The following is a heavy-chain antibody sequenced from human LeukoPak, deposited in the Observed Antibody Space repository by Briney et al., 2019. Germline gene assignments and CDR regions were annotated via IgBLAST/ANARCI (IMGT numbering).Heavy chain of an antibody. D-gene: IGHD5-18*01. J-gene: IGHJ4*02. CDR2: INPNSGGT. CDR1: GYTFTGYY. Sequence: GASVKVSCKASGYTFTGYYMHWVRQAPGQGLEWMGWINPNSGGTNYAQKFQGRVNMTRERSISTAYMELSRLRSDDTAVYYCAIHVDTAMATGYWGQGTLVTVSS. CDR3: AIHVDTAMATGY. V-gene: IGHV1-2*02.